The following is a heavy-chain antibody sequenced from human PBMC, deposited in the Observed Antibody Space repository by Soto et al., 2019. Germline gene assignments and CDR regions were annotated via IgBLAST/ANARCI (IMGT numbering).Heavy chain of an antibody. D-gene: IGHD2-2*01. Sequence: SETLSLTCAVSGGSISRGGYSWSWIRQPPGKGLEWIGYIYHSGSTYYNPSLKSRVTISVDRSKNQFSLKLSSVTAADTAVYYCARVPDRWGQGTLVTVS. V-gene: IGHV4-30-2*01. CDR1: GGSISRGGYS. J-gene: IGHJ5*02. CDR3: ARVPDR. CDR2: IYHSGST.